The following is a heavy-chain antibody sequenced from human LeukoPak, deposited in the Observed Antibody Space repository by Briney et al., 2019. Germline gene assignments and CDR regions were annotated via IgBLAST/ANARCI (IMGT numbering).Heavy chain of an antibody. CDR1: GGSISSYY. V-gene: IGHV4-4*07. CDR2: IYTSGST. J-gene: IGHJ4*02. CDR3: ARASLSYSSGWYSYYFDY. Sequence: SETLSLTCTVSGGSISSYYWSWIRQPAGKGLEWIGRIYTSGSTNYNPSLKSRVTMSVDTSKNQFSLKLGSVTAADTAVYYCARASLSYSSGWYSYYFDYWGQGTLVTVSS. D-gene: IGHD6-19*01.